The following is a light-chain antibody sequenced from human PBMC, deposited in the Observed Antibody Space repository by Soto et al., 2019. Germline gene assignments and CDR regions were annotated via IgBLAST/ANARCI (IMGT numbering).Light chain of an antibody. Sequence: EVVLTQSPGTLSLSAGERATLSCRASQSVANYHLAWYQQKPGQAPRLLIYDASTRAAGIPDRFSGSGSGTDFTLTISRLEPEDFGVYFCHHYTRSPIFTFGPGTTVD. CDR2: DAS. CDR1: QSVANYH. CDR3: HHYTRSPIFT. V-gene: IGKV3-20*01. J-gene: IGKJ3*01.